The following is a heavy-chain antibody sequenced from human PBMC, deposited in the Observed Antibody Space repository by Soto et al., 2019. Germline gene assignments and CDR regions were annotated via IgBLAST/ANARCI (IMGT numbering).Heavy chain of an antibody. CDR3: ARDLMITFGGIVVLSAPDY. V-gene: IGHV1-2*02. Sequence: ASVKVSCKASGYTFTGYYMHWVRQAPGQGLEWMGWIYPNSGDTNYAQNFQGRVTMTRDTPISAAYMELSRLRSDDTAVYFCARDLMITFGGIVVLSAPDYWGQGTLLTVSS. D-gene: IGHD3-16*02. J-gene: IGHJ4*02. CDR1: GYTFTGYY. CDR2: IYPNSGDT.